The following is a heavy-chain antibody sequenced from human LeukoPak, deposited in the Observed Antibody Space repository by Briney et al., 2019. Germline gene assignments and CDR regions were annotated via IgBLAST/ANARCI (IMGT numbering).Heavy chain of an antibody. CDR3: ARDRSTKAAASGGY. J-gene: IGHJ4*02. CDR2: ISAYNGNT. V-gene: IGHV1-18*04. Sequence: ASVKVSCKASGYTFTSYYMHWVRQAPGQGLEWMGWISAYNGNTNYAQKLQGRVTMTTDTSTSTAYMELRSLRSDDTAVYYCARDRSTKAAASGGYWGQGTLVTVSS. CDR1: GYTFTSYY. D-gene: IGHD6-25*01.